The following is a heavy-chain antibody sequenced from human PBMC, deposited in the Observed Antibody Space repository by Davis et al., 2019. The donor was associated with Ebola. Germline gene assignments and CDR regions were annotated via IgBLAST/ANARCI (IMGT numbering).Heavy chain of an antibody. V-gene: IGHV4-59*08. CDR3: ARQAAAALDGLI. J-gene: IGHJ4*02. Sequence: MPSETLSLTCTVSGGSMSSYYWSWIRQPPGKGLEWIGYIYYSGSTNYNPSLKSRVTISVDTSKNQFSLKLSSVTAADTAVYYCARQAAAALDGLIWGQGTLVTVSS. CDR2: IYYSGST. D-gene: IGHD6-13*01. CDR1: GGSMSSYY.